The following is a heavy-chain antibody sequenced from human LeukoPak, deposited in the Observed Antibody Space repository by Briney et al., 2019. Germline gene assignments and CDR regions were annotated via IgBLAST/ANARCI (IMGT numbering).Heavy chain of an antibody. Sequence: ASVKVSCKASGYTSTSYYMHWVRQAPGQGLEWVGIINPSSGSTSYAQKFQGRVTMTRDTSTSTVYMELSSLRSEDTAVYYCAREYGSGSYYNVYYYYYGMDVWGQGTTVTVSS. CDR3: AREYGSGSYYNVYYYYYGMDV. V-gene: IGHV1-46*01. CDR2: INPSSGST. D-gene: IGHD3-10*01. CDR1: GYTSTSYY. J-gene: IGHJ6*02.